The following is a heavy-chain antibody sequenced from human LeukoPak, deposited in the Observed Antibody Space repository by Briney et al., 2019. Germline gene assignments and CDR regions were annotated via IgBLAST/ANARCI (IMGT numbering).Heavy chain of an antibody. V-gene: IGHV5-51*01. Sequence: GESLKISRQGSGYSFTTYWIGWVRQMPGKGLECMGIIYPGDSDTRYSPSFQGQVTISADKSINTAYLQWSSLKASDTAMYYCARLGTYWSNYYFEYWGQGTLVTVSS. CDR1: GYSFTTYW. CDR2: IYPGDSDT. CDR3: ARLGTYWSNYYFEY. J-gene: IGHJ4*02. D-gene: IGHD3-10*01.